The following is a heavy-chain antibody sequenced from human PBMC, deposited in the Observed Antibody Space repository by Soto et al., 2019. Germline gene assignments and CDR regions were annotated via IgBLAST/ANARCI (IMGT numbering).Heavy chain of an antibody. CDR1: GGTFSSYA. CDR2: IIPIFGTA. J-gene: IGHJ3*02. CDR3: ARDRGYDYGSGSFKGFGFDI. Sequence: QVQLVQSGAEVKKPGSSVKVSCTASGGTFSSYAISWVRQAPGQGLEWMGGIIPIFGTANYAQKCQGRVTITADESTSTAQMELSSLRSEDTAVYYCARDRGYDYGSGSFKGFGFDIWGQGTMVTVSS. D-gene: IGHD3-10*01. V-gene: IGHV1-69*01.